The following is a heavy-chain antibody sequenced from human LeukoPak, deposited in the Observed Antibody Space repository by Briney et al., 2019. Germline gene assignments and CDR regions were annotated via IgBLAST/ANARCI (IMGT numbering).Heavy chain of an antibody. CDR3: AKSDYGDSPSDAFDI. CDR2: ISGSGGST. J-gene: IGHJ3*02. V-gene: IGHV3-23*01. D-gene: IGHD4-17*01. Sequence: GGSLRLSCAXSXXXXSXXAMSWVXQXXXXXXXXXXAISGSGGSTYYADSVKGRFTISRDNSKNTLYLQMNSLRAEDTAVYYCAKSDYGDSPSDAFDIWGQGTMVTVSS. CDR1: XXXXSXXA.